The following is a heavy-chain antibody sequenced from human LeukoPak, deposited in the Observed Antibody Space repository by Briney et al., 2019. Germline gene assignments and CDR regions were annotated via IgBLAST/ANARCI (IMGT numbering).Heavy chain of an antibody. Sequence: SQTLSLTCTVSGGSISSGSYYWSWIRQPAGKGLEWIGRIYTSGSTNYNPSLKSRVTISVDTSKNQFSLKLSSVTAADTAVYYCARSLSGFWSGYFDYWGQGTLVTVSS. CDR2: IYTSGST. J-gene: IGHJ4*02. CDR1: GGSISSGSYY. V-gene: IGHV4-61*02. CDR3: ARSLSGFWSGYFDY. D-gene: IGHD3-3*01.